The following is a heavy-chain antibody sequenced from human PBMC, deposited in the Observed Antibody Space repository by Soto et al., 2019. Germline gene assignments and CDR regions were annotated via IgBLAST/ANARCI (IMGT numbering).Heavy chain of an antibody. CDR2: INQDGSES. Sequence: EVQLVESGGGLAHPGGSLRLSCVVSGLPFSNYWMSWVRQAPGKGLEWVANINQDGSESYYVDSVKGRFTISRDNAKNSLYLQMTSLRAEDTAVYYCARPARECSSPGCANWGQGTLVTVSS. CDR1: GLPFSNYW. D-gene: IGHD2-2*01. CDR3: ARPARECSSPGCAN. V-gene: IGHV3-7*01. J-gene: IGHJ4*02.